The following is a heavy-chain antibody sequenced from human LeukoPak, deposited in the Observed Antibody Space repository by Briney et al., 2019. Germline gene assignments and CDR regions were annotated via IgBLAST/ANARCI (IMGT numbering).Heavy chain of an antibody. J-gene: IGHJ4*02. CDR2: INPNSGGT. Sequence: GASVKVSCKASGYTFSGYYMHWVRQVPGQGLEWMGWINPNSGGTNYAQKFQGRVTMTRDTSISTAYMELSRLRSDDTAVYYCARDIEWFGELLGAVDYWGQGTLVTVSS. D-gene: IGHD3-10*01. V-gene: IGHV1-2*02. CDR3: ARDIEWFGELLGAVDY. CDR1: GYTFSGYY.